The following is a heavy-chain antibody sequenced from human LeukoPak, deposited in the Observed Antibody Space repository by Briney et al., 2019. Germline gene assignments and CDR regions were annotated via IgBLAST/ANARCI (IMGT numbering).Heavy chain of an antibody. J-gene: IGHJ4*02. D-gene: IGHD6-13*01. CDR2: ISGSGGST. Sequence: QSGGSLRLSCAASGFTFSSYAISWVRQAPGKGLKWVSTISGSGGSTYYADSVKGRFTISRDNSKNTLYLQMNSLRAEDTAVYYCAKDPPGIAATQVVTANKNDDYWGQGTLVTVSS. CDR1: GFTFSSYA. V-gene: IGHV3-23*01. CDR3: AKDPPGIAATQVVTANKNDDY.